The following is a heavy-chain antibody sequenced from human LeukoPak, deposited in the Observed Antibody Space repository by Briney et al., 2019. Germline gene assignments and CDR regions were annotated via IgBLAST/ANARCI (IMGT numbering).Heavy chain of an antibody. Sequence: TLSLTCTVSGGSLSSGGYYWSWIRQHPGEGLEWIGYIYYSGSTDYNPSLKSRVSISVDTSKNQFSLELTSVTAADTAVYYCARGGYSGYGDFDSWGQGTLVTVSS. J-gene: IGHJ4*02. CDR2: IYYSGST. D-gene: IGHD5-12*01. CDR1: GGSLSSGGYY. CDR3: ARGGYSGYGDFDS. V-gene: IGHV4-31*03.